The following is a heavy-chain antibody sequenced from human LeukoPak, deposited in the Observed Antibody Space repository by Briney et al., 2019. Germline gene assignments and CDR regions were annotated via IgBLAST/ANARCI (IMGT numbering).Heavy chain of an antibody. CDR2: ISGIGDRT. CDR3: ARSALLWFGESPDY. V-gene: IGHV3-23*01. D-gene: IGHD3-10*01. J-gene: IGHJ4*02. CDR1: GFTFSSYA. Sequence: GGSLRLSCAASGFTFSSYAMSWVRQAPGKGLEWVSAISGIGDRTYYVDSVKGRFTISRDNAKNSLYLQMNSLRAEDTAVYYCARSALLWFGESPDYWGQGTLVTVSS.